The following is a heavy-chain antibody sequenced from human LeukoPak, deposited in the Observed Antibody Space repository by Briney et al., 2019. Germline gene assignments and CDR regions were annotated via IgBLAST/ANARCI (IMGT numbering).Heavy chain of an antibody. CDR1: GGSISSGGYY. V-gene: IGHV4-31*03. J-gene: IGHJ5*02. Sequence: PSQTLSLTCTVSGGSISSGGYYWSWIRQHPGRGLEWIGYIYYSGSTYYNPSLKSRVTISVDTSKNQFSLKLSSVTAADTAVYYCARAHYYDSSGSLGFWFDPWGQGTLVTVSS. D-gene: IGHD3-22*01. CDR3: ARAHYYDSSGSLGFWFDP. CDR2: IYYSGST.